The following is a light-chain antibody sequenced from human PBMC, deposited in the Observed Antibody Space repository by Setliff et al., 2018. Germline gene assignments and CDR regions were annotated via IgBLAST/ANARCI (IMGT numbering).Light chain of an antibody. Sequence: QSALTQPASVSGSPGQSITISRTGTSSDVGGYNYVSWYQQHAGKAPKLMIYEVTNRPPGVSDRFSGSKSGNTASLTISGLQAEDEADYYCSSYTTSTTRVFGGGTKVTVL. CDR2: EVT. J-gene: IGLJ2*01. V-gene: IGLV2-14*01. CDR1: SSDVGGYNY. CDR3: SSYTTSTTRV.